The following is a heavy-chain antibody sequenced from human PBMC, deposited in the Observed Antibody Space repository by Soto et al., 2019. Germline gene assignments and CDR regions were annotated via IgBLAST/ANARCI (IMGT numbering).Heavy chain of an antibody. V-gene: IGHV4-34*01. Sequence: SETLSLTCAVYGGSFSGYYWSWIRQPPGKGLEWIGEINHSGSTNCNPSLKSRVTISVDTSKNQFSLKLSSVTAADTAVYYCARLRGSIENPDYYYYGMDVWGQGTTVTV. CDR3: ARLRGSIENPDYYYYGMDV. CDR2: INHSGST. J-gene: IGHJ6*02. CDR1: GGSFSGYY. D-gene: IGHD3-16*02.